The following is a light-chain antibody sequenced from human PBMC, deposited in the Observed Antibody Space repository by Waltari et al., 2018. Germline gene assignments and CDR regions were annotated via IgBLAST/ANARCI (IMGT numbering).Light chain of an antibody. CDR1: QSVSNY. Sequence: EIVLTQSPATLSLSPGERATPSCRASQSVSNYLAWYQQKPGQAPRPLIYDASNRATGIPARFSGSGSGTDFTLTISSLEPEDFAVYYCQQRSNWPPLFTFGPGTKVDIK. CDR2: DAS. J-gene: IGKJ3*01. CDR3: QQRSNWPPLFT. V-gene: IGKV3-11*01.